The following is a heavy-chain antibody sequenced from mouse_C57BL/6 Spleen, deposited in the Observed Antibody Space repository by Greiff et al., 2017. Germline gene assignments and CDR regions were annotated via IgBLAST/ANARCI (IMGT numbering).Heavy chain of an antibody. CDR2: IDPETGGT. V-gene: IGHV1-15*01. Sequence: LQESGAELVRPGASVTLSCKASGYTFTDYEMHWVKQTPVHGLEWIGAIDPETGGTAYNQKFKGKAILTADKSSSTAYMELRSLTSEDSAVYYCTRESYYGSPFAYWGQGTLVTVSA. J-gene: IGHJ3*01. D-gene: IGHD1-1*01. CDR3: TRESYYGSPFAY. CDR1: GYTFTDYE.